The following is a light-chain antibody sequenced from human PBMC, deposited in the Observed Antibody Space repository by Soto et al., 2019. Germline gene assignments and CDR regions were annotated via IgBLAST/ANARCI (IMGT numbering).Light chain of an antibody. CDR2: KAS. Sequence: DIKLSLSPSTLSASIEDRVTIPCRASQSINSWLAWYQQKPGKAPKLLIYKASSLESGVPSRFSGSGSGTEFTLTISSLQPDDFATYYCQQYNSYSGTFCHGTMVDIK. CDR3: QQYNSYSGT. J-gene: IGKJ1*01. CDR1: QSINSW. V-gene: IGKV1-5*03.